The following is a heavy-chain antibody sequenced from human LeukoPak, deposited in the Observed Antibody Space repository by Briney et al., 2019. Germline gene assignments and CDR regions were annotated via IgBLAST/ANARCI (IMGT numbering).Heavy chain of an antibody. D-gene: IGHD3-3*01. CDR1: GGTFSSYA. CDR3: ARALYDYDFWSGYYYYYYMDV. Sequence: ASVKVSCKASGGTFSSYAISWVRQAPGQGLEWMGGIIPIFGTVNYAQKFQGRVTITRNTSISTAYMELSSLRSEDTAVYYCARALYDYDFWSGYYYYYYMDVWGKGTTVTVSS. V-gene: IGHV1-69*05. CDR2: IIPIFGTV. J-gene: IGHJ6*03.